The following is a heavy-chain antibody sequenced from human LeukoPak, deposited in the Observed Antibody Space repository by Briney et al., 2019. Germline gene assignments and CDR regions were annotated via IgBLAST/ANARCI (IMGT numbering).Heavy chain of an antibody. D-gene: IGHD6-19*01. V-gene: IGHV3-30-3*01. J-gene: IGHJ4*02. CDR2: ISYDGSNK. CDR3: ARDTPPLRNGKQWLVEGGFDY. CDR1: GFTFSSYA. Sequence: PGGSLRLSCAASGFTFSSYAMHWVRQAPGKGLEWVAVISYDGSNKYYADSVKGRFTISRDNSKNTLYLQMNSLRAEDTAVYYCARDTPPLRNGKQWLVEGGFDYWGQGTLVTVSS.